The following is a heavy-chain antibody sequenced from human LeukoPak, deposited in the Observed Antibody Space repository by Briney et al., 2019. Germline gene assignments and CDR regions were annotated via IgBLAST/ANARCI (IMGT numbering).Heavy chain of an antibody. Sequence: PGGSLRLSCAASGFTFSSYAMHWVRQAPGKGLEWVSYISSSSSTIYYADSVKGRFTISRDNAKNSLYLQMNSLRAEDTAVYYCARVEFGELPRERDAFDIWGQGTMVTVSS. CDR3: ARVEFGELPRERDAFDI. V-gene: IGHV3-48*04. CDR2: ISSSSSTI. D-gene: IGHD3-10*01. CDR1: GFTFSSYA. J-gene: IGHJ3*02.